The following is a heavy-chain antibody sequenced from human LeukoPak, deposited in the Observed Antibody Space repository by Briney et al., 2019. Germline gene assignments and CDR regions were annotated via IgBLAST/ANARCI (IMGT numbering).Heavy chain of an antibody. CDR2: ISPYDGDT. D-gene: IGHD6-13*01. Sequence: ASVKVSCKASGYTFTSFGISWVRRAPGQGLEWMGWISPYDGDTNYAQKVQGRVTMTTDTSTRTAYMDLKNLRSDDTAVYYCARDHHSGYSSSRFDYWGQGTLLTVSS. J-gene: IGHJ4*02. CDR3: ARDHHSGYSSSRFDY. V-gene: IGHV1-18*01. CDR1: GYTFTSFG.